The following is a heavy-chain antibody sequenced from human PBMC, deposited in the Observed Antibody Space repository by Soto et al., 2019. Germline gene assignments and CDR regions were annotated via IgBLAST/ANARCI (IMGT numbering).Heavy chain of an antibody. J-gene: IGHJ4*02. V-gene: IGHV1-18*01. CDR3: ARDIDYDIDY. D-gene: IGHD4-17*01. CDR2: IYPKEDRA. Sequence: QVQLVQSEAKVQKPGASVKVSCKTSGYIFKNYGISWVRQAPGQGLEWLGWIYPKEDRANIAQNFQGRVTLTTDTPTSTAYIELSSLRFDDSAVYFCARDIDYDIDYWGQGTLVTVSS. CDR1: GYIFKNYG.